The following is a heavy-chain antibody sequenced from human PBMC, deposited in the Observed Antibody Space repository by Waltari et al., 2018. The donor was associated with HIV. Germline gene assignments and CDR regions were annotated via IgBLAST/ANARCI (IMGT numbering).Heavy chain of an antibody. CDR2: ISDSGDNR. CDR1: GFTFSSYA. D-gene: IGHD1-26*01. Sequence: EVQLLESGGGLVQHGGSLILSGAASGFTFSSYAMGWVRQAPGKGLEWVSSISDSGDNRYYADSVKGRFTVSRDNSKNTLYLQVNNLRAEDTAVYYCSLGKIFDYWGQGTLVTVSS. V-gene: IGHV3-23*01. CDR3: SLGKIFDY. J-gene: IGHJ4*02.